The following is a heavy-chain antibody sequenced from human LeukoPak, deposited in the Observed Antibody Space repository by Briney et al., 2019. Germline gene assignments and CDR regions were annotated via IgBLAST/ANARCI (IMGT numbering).Heavy chain of an antibody. CDR1: GFPFSSYS. D-gene: IGHD4-11*01. CDR3: SRDGPYSNFVPDY. J-gene: IGHJ4*02. CDR2: ISSSNSYI. Sequence: GGSLRLSCAASGFPFSSYSMNWVRQAPGKGLEWVSSISSSNSYIYYADSVKGRFTISRDNAKNSLYLQMNSLRADDTAVYYCSRDGPYSNFVPDYWGQGTLVTVSS. V-gene: IGHV3-21*01.